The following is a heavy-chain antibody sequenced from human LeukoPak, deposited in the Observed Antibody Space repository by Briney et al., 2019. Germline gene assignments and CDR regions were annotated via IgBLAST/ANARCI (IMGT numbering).Heavy chain of an antibody. V-gene: IGHV1-24*01. D-gene: IGHD3-22*01. CDR2: FDPEDGET. Sequence: ASVKVSCKVSGYTLTELSMHWVRQAPGKGLEWMGGFDPEDGETIYAQKFQGRVTMTRDTSTSTVYTELSSLRSEDTAVYYCARPYYYDSSGYYYDYWGQGTLVTVSS. J-gene: IGHJ4*02. CDR3: ARPYYYDSSGYYYDY. CDR1: GYTLTELS.